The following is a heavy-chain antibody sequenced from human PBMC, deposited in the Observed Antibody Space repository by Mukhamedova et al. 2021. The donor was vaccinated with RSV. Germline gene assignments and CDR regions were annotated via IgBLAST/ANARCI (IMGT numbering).Heavy chain of an antibody. V-gene: IGHV3-23*01. J-gene: IGHJ5*02. D-gene: IGHD5-18*01. CDR2: ISGSGGST. CDR3: AKGGYSYGIYNWFDP. Sequence: GLEWVSAISGSGGSTYYADSVKGRFTISRDNSKNTLYLQMNSLRAEDTAVYYCAKGGYSYGIYNWFDPWGQGTLVTASS.